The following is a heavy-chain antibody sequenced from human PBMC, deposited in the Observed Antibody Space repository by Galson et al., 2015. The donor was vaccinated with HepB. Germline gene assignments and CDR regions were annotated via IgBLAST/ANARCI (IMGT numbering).Heavy chain of an antibody. CDR3: AKPPWTVFGVVSRKSYYFDH. J-gene: IGHJ4*02. Sequence: SLRLSCAASGFTFSSYALHWVRQAPGKGLEWVSSVSAGGGGAHYADSVEGRFAVSRDNSKNTLYLQMNSLRAEDTAVYYWAKPPWTVFGVVSRKSYYFDHWGRGTLVTVSS. D-gene: IGHD3-3*01. V-gene: IGHV3-23*01. CDR2: VSAGGGGA. CDR1: GFTFSSYA.